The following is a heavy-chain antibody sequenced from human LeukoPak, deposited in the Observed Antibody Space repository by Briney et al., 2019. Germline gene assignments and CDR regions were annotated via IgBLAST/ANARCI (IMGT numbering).Heavy chain of an antibody. CDR2: IYSGGST. J-gene: IGHJ5*02. D-gene: IGHD2-2*01. Sequence: PGASLRLSCAASGFTFSSYAMSWVRQAPGKGLEWVSVIYSGGSTYYADSVKGRFTISRDNSKNTLYLQMNSLRAEDTAVYYCARERSTTNWFDPWGQGTLVTVSS. CDR1: GFTFSSYA. V-gene: IGHV3-53*01. CDR3: ARERSTTNWFDP.